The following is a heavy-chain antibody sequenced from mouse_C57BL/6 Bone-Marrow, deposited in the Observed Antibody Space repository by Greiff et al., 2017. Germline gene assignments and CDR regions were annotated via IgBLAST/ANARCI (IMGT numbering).Heavy chain of an antibody. J-gene: IGHJ4*01. CDR3: ARDALPSYAMDY. D-gene: IGHD5-1*01. CDR2: SRNKANDYTT. Sequence: EVKVVESGGGLVQSGRSLRLSCATSGFTFSDFYMEWVRQAPGKGLEWIAASRNKANDYTTEYSASVKGRFIVSRDTSQSILYLQMNALRAEDTAIYYCARDALPSYAMDYWGQGTSVTVSS. V-gene: IGHV7-1*01. CDR1: GFTFSDFY.